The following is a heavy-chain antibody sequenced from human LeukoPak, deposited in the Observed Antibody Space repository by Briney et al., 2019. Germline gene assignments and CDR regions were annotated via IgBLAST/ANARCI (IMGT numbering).Heavy chain of an antibody. CDR2: SGSGGAT. V-gene: IGHV3-23*01. J-gene: IGHJ3*02. CDR3: AVDSMITFGGVIVYDAFDT. Sequence: GGSLRLSCAASGFTFSAYGINWVRQAPGKGLEWVSGSGSGGATYYADSVKGRFTISTDNSKNTLYLQMNSLRAEDTAVYYCAVDSMITFGGVIVYDAFDTWGQGTMVTVSS. CDR1: GFTFSAYG. D-gene: IGHD3-16*02.